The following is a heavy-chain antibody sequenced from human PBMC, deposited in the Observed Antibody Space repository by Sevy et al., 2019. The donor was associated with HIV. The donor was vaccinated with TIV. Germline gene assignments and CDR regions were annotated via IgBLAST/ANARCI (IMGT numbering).Heavy chain of an antibody. Sequence: GGSLRLSCAASGFTFSSYSMNWVRQAPGGGLEWVSSITSGSSFIFYAGPVKGRLTITSDNAKNSLSLQMNSPRAEDTAVYDCAGATSGMSEYEPLDNARFYGMDVWGPGTTVTVSS. J-gene: IGHJ6*02. CDR2: ITSGSSFI. V-gene: IGHV3-21*01. D-gene: IGHD5-12*01. CDR3: AGATSGMSEYEPLDNARFYGMDV. CDR1: GFTFSSYS.